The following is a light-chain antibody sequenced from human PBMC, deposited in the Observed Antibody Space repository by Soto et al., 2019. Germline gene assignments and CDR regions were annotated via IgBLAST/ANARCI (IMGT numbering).Light chain of an antibody. CDR2: AAS. J-gene: IGKJ1*01. CDR1: QSVDSKY. V-gene: IGKV3-20*01. CDR3: QQYGYSSWT. Sequence: EIVLTQYPGTLSLSPGERATLSCRASQSVDSKYLAWYQQKPGQAPRILIFAASSRATGIPDRFSGSGSGTDFTLSISRLEPGDFAVYYCQQYGYSSWTFGQGTKVDIK.